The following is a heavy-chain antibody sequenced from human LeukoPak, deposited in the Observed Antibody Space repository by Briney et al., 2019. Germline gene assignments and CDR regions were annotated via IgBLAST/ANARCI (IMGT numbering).Heavy chain of an antibody. CDR1: GFTFSSYE. D-gene: IGHD5-12*01. CDR2: ISGSGGST. CDR3: ARVGYSWNAFDI. Sequence: GGSLRLSCAASGFTFSSYEMNWVRQAPGKGLEWVSAISGSGGSTYYADSVKGRFTISRDNSKNTLYLQMNSLRAEDTAVYYCARVGYSWNAFDIWGQGTMVTVSS. J-gene: IGHJ3*02. V-gene: IGHV3-23*01.